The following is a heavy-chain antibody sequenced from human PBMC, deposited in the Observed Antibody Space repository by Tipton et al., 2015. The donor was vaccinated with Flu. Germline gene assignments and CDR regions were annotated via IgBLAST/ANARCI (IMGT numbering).Heavy chain of an antibody. J-gene: IGHJ4*02. CDR3: ARARFWIGYPDY. CDR1: RGSINSYY. V-gene: IGHV4-59*01. D-gene: IGHD3-3*01. CDR2: LHYSGST. Sequence: TLSLTCTVSRGSINSYYWSWIRQAPGKGLEWIGYLHYSGSTTYNPALKSRVTIAEGTSMNQFSLNLRSVTAADTAVYYCARARFWIGYPDYWGQGTLVTVSS.